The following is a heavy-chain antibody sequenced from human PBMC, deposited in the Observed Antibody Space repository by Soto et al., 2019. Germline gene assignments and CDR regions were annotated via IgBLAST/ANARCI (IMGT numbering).Heavy chain of an antibody. CDR2: ISYDGSNK. CDR3: VKVRGIVGSAFDF. V-gene: IGHV3-30*04. D-gene: IGHD1-26*01. CDR1: GFSFISYS. J-gene: IGHJ4*02. Sequence: PGGSLRLSCEASGFSFISYSIHWVRQAPGKGLEWVAVISYDGSNKEYAESVRGRFTISRDNSKNTLYLEMNDLRVEETAVYYCVKVRGIVGSAFDFWGQGTLVTVSS.